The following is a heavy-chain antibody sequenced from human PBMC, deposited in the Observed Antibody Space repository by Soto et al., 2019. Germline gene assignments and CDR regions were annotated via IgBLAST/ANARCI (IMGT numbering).Heavy chain of an antibody. V-gene: IGHV3-23*01. Sequence: GGSLRLSCAASGFTFTTYAMTWFRQAPGKGLEWVSAISGSGDYTYYADSVKGRFTISRDNSINTLFLRISSLRIEDTAVYYCAHPRGYGVFDAYDIWGQGTLVTVSS. D-gene: IGHD1-1*01. CDR3: AHPRGYGVFDAYDI. CDR2: ISGSGDYT. CDR1: GFTFTTYA. J-gene: IGHJ3*02.